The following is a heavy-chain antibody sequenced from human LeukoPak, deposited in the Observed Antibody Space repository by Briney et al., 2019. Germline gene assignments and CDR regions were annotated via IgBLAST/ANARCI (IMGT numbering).Heavy chain of an antibody. V-gene: IGHV3-21*01. Sequence: GGSLRLSCAASGFTFSSYSMNWVRQAPGKGLEWVSSISSSSSYIYYADSVKGRFTISRDNAKNSLYLQMNSLRAEDTAVYYCARDILTGYYRDYWGQGTLVTVSS. CDR3: ARDILTGYYRDY. J-gene: IGHJ4*02. D-gene: IGHD3-9*01. CDR1: GFTFSSYS. CDR2: ISSSSSYI.